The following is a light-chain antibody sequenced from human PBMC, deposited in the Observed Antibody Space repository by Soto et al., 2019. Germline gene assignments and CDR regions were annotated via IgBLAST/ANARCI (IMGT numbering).Light chain of an antibody. CDR2: GAS. Sequence: EIVLTQSPGTLSLSPGERATLSCRASQSVSSNYLAWYQQKPGQAPRLLIYGASSRATGIPDRFGGSGSGTDFTLTISRLEPEDFAMYSCQQYGSSPRTFGQGTKVEIK. V-gene: IGKV3-20*01. J-gene: IGKJ1*01. CDR1: QSVSSNY. CDR3: QQYGSSPRT.